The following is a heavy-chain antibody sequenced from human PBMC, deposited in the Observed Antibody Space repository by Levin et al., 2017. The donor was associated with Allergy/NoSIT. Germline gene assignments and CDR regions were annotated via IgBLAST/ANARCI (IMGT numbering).Heavy chain of an antibody. CDR1: GFTFRNYA. Sequence: GESLKISCVASGFTFRNYAMHWLRQAPGKGLEWVALISNDGLSQYYADSVKGRFTISRDDAQNTLYLQMNGLRPDDTAVYYCAKDHVYESRTYYRTFDSWGQGTLVTVSS. J-gene: IGHJ4*02. D-gene: IGHD3-10*01. CDR2: ISNDGLSQ. V-gene: IGHV3-30-3*01. CDR3: AKDHVYESRTYYRTFDS.